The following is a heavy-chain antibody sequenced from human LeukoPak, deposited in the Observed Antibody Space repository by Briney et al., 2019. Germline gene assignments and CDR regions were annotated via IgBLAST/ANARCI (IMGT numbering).Heavy chain of an antibody. Sequence: PSETLSLTCTVSGGSISSYYWSWIRQPPGKGLEWIGYIYYSGSTNYNPSLKSRVTISVDTSKNQFSLKLSSVTAADTAVYYCARDRVDDFWSGYYPGAFDIWGQGTMVTVSS. CDR1: GGSISSYY. V-gene: IGHV4-59*01. CDR3: ARDRVDDFWSGYYPGAFDI. D-gene: IGHD3-3*01. J-gene: IGHJ3*02. CDR2: IYYSGST.